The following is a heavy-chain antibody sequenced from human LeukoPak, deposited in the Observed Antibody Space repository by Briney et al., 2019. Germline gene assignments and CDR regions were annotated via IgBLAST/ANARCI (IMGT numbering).Heavy chain of an antibody. D-gene: IGHD3-22*01. CDR2: ISSDSNYI. CDR3: ARSVTMIVDWFDP. V-gene: IGHV3-21*01. Sequence: GGSLRLSCAASGITLISYNMNWVRQAPGKGLEWVSSISSDSNYIYYADSVKGRFTISRDNAKNSLYLQMNSLRAEDTAVYYCARSVTMIVDWFDPWGQGTLVTVSS. J-gene: IGHJ5*02. CDR1: GITLISYN.